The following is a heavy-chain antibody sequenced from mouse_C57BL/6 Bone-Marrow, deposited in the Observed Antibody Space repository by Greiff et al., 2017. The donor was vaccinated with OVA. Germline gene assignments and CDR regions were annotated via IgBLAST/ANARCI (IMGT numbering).Heavy chain of an antibody. D-gene: IGHD2-2*01. CDR3: ARDSGYPFDY. V-gene: IGHV1-81*01. Sequence: VKLVESGAELARPGASVKLSCKASGYTFTSYGISWVKQRTGQGLEWIGEIYPRSGNTYYNEKFKGKATLTADKSSSTAYMELRSLTSEDSAVYFCARDSGYPFDYWGQGTTLTVSS. CDR2: IYPRSGNT. CDR1: GYTFTSYG. J-gene: IGHJ2*01.